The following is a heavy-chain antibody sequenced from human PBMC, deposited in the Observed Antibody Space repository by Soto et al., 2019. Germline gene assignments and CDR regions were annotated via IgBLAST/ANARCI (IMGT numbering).Heavy chain of an antibody. CDR2: IIPIFGTA. CDR3: ARSRDGYNYYFDY. J-gene: IGHJ4*02. Sequence: SVKVSCTASGGTFSSYAISWVRQAPGQGLEWMGGIIPIFGTANYAQKFQGRVTITADESTSTAYMELSSLRSEDTAVYYCARSRDGYNYYFDYWGQGTLVTVSS. CDR1: GGTFSSYA. D-gene: IGHD5-12*01. V-gene: IGHV1-69*13.